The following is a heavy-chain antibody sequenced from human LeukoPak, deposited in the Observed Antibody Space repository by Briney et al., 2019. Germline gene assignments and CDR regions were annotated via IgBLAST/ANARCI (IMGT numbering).Heavy chain of an antibody. V-gene: IGHV1-2*02. J-gene: IGHJ5*02. D-gene: IGHD1-26*01. CDR2: INPNTGST. CDR3: ARRIVTPTTKWFDA. Sequence: ASVKVSCKASGYTFTSYYIHWVRQAPGQGLEWVGWINPNTGSTKYGQTLQGRVIMTRDTSISTAYMELSRLRSDDTAVYYCARRIVTPTTKWFDAWGQGTLVTVSS. CDR1: GYTFTSYY.